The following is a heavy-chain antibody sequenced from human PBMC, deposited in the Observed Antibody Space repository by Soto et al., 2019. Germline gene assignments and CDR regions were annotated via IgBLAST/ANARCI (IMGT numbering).Heavy chain of an antibody. CDR1: GGSISSGGYY. D-gene: IGHD2-15*01. CDR2: IYYSGST. CDR3: ARYGSYYYYYGMDV. V-gene: IGHV4-31*03. J-gene: IGHJ6*02. Sequence: TLSLTCTVSGGSISSGGYYWSWIRQHPGKGLEWIGYIYYSGSTYYNPSLKSRVTISVDTSKNQFSLKLSSVTAADTAVYYCARYGSYYYYYGMDVWGQGTTVTVSS.